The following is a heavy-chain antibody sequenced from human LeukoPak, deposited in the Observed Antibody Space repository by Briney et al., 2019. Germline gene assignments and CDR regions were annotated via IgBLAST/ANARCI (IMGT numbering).Heavy chain of an antibody. CDR1: GVSISSGAYY. J-gene: IGHJ4*02. CDR2: IYHNGNT. V-gene: IGHV4-30-2*01. Sequence: SETLSLTCTVSGVSISSGAYYWSWIRQPPGKGLEWIGYIYHNGNTYYNPSLKSRVTISVDGSKNQFSLKLSSVTAADTAIYYCATENASGPYYFDYWGQGALFTVSS. D-gene: IGHD3-10*01. CDR3: ATENASGPYYFDY.